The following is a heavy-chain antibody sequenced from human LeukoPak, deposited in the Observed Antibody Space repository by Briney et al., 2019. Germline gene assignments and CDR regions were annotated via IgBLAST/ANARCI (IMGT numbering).Heavy chain of an antibody. CDR2: IYYSGST. J-gene: IGHJ5*02. V-gene: IGHV4-31*03. CDR1: GGSISSGGYY. D-gene: IGHD3-22*01. CDR3: ARDTVDSSGPNVWFDP. Sequence: SQTLSLTCTVSGGSISSGGYYWSWIRQHPGKGLEWIGYIYYSGSTYYNPSLKSRVTISVDTSKNQFSLKLSSVTAADTAVYYFARDTVDSSGPNVWFDPWGKGTLVTVSS.